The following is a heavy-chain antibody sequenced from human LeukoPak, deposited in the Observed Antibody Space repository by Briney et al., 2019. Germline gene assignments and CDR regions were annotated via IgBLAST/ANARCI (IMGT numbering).Heavy chain of an antibody. CDR1: GYSFTSYW. Sequence: GESLKISCKGSGYSFTSYWIGWVRQMPGKGLEWMGRIDPSDSYTNYSPSFQGHVTISADKSISTAYLQWSSLKASDTAMYYCARHYCSGGSCYSVGWFDPWGQGTLVTVSS. V-gene: IGHV5-10-1*01. J-gene: IGHJ5*02. CDR2: IDPSDSYT. D-gene: IGHD2-15*01. CDR3: ARHYCSGGSCYSVGWFDP.